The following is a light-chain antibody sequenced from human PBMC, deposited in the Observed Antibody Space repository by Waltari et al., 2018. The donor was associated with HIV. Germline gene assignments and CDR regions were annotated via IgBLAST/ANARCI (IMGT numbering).Light chain of an antibody. Sequence: SSELTQDPAVSVALGQTVRNPCPGDSLRSYYASWYQQKPGQAPVRVIYGKNNRPSGIPDRFAGSSSGNTASLTITGAQAEDEADYYCNSRDSSGNHQVFGTGTKVTVL. CDR1: SLRSYY. CDR3: NSRDSSGNHQV. V-gene: IGLV3-19*01. J-gene: IGLJ1*01. CDR2: GKN.